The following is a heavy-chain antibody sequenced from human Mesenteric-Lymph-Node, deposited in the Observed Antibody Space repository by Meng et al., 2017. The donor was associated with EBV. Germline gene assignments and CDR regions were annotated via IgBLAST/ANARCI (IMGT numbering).Heavy chain of an antibody. J-gene: IGHJ4*02. V-gene: IGHV4-30-4*01. CDR2: IYYSGST. CDR3: ARVEQWLLYFDY. CDR1: GGSISSGGYY. D-gene: IGHD6-19*01. Sequence: VRLQESGPGLVRPSQTLSLPCAVSGGSISSGGYYWSWIRQPPGKGLEWIGYIYYSGSTYYNPSLKSRVTISVDTSKNQFSLKLSSVTAADTAVYYCARVEQWLLYFDYWGQGTLVTVSS.